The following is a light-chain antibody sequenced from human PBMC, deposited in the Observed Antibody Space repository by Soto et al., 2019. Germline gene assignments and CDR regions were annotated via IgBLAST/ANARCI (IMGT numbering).Light chain of an antibody. Sequence: QSVLTQPPSSSGTPGQRVTISCSGSSSNIGSNTVNWYQQLPGTAPKLLIYSTNQRPSGVPDRFSGPKSGTSASLASSGLKSEDEADYYCAAWDDSLNCQVFGGGTKVTVL. CDR3: AAWDDSLNCQV. CDR2: STN. J-gene: IGLJ3*02. V-gene: IGLV1-44*01. CDR1: SSNIGSNT.